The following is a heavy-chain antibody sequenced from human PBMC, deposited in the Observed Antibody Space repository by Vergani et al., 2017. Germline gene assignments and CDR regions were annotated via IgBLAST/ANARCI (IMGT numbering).Heavy chain of an antibody. Sequence: QVQLVESGGGVVQPGRSLRLSCSSSVFTFSSYAMHWVRPAPGKGLEWVSVISYDGSNKYYADSVKGRFTIARDNSKNTLYLQMNSLRAEDTAVYYCTTSYDVGSGYDGKNWGQGTLVTVSS. D-gene: IGHD3-3*01. V-gene: IGHV3-30-3*01. J-gene: IGHJ4*02. CDR2: ISYDGSNK. CDR3: TTSYDVGSGYDGKN. CDR1: VFTFSSYA.